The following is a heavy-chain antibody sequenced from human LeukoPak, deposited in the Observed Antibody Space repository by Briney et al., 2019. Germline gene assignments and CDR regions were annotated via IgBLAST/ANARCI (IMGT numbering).Heavy chain of an antibody. D-gene: IGHD3-10*01. V-gene: IGHV1-18*01. CDR2: ISAYNGNT. CDR1: GYTFTSYG. CDR3: ARVAGSGSYPRPLDY. J-gene: IGHJ4*02. Sequence: ASVKVSCKASGYTFTSYGISWVRQAPGQGLEWMGWISAYNGNTNYAQKLQGRVTMTEDTSTDTAYMELNSLSSEDTAVYYCARVAGSGSYPRPLDYWGQGTLVTVSS.